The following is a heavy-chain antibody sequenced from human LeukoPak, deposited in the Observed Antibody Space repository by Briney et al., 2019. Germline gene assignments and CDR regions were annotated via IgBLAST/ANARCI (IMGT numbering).Heavy chain of an antibody. Sequence: SQTLSPTCAISGDSVSSNSVAWNWIRQSPSIGLEGLGRTYYRSKWYNDYAVSLKSLIPINPDTSKTQFSLQLNSVTPEDTAVYYCARSYISGCFYWGPGTLVTVSS. D-gene: IGHD6-19*01. J-gene: IGHJ4*02. CDR2: TYYRSKWYN. CDR3: ARSYISGCFY. V-gene: IGHV6-1*01. CDR1: GDSVSSNSVA.